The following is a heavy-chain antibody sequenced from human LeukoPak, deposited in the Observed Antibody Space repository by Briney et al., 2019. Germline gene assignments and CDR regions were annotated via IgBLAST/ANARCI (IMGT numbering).Heavy chain of an antibody. CDR2: ISSSGSTT. CDR1: GFTFSSYT. V-gene: IGHV3-48*01. J-gene: IGHJ4*02. Sequence: GGSLRLSCAASGFTFSSYTMNWVRQAPGKGLEWVSYISSSGSTTYYADSVKGRFTISRDNSKNTLYLQMNSLRAEDTAVYYCARTITMVRAYFDYWGQGTLLSVSS. D-gene: IGHD3-10*01. CDR3: ARTITMVRAYFDY.